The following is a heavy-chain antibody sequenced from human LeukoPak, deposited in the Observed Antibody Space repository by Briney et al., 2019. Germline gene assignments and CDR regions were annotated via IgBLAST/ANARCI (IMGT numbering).Heavy chain of an antibody. D-gene: IGHD6-6*01. CDR2: ISYDGSNK. CDR1: GFTFSTFA. J-gene: IGHJ4*02. V-gene: IGHV3-30*18. CDR3: AKDSSSSLFDY. Sequence: PGGSLRLSCAASGFTFSTFAMIWVRQAPGKGLEWVAVISYDGSNKYYADSVKGRFTISRDNSKNTLYLQMNSLRAEDTAVYYCAKDSSSSLFDYWGQGTLVTVSS.